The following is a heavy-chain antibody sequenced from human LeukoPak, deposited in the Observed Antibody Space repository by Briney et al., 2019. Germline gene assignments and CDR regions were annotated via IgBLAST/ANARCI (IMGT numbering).Heavy chain of an antibody. J-gene: IGHJ4*02. CDR1: GGSISSGGYY. Sequence: SETLSLTCTVSGGSISSGGYYWSWIRQPPGKGLEWIGEINHSGSTNYNPSLKSRVTISVDTSKNQFSLKLSSVTAADTAVYYCARLLYGSGSYYVDYWGQGTLVTVSS. D-gene: IGHD3-10*01. CDR3: ARLLYGSGSYYVDY. V-gene: IGHV4-39*07. CDR2: INHSGST.